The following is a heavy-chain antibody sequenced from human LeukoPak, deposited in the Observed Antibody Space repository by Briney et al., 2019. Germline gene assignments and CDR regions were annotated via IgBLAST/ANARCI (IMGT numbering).Heavy chain of an antibody. CDR2: IYSGTNT. V-gene: IGHV3-53*01. Sequence: GGSLRLSCAVSGFTVSSNYMSWVRQAPGEGLEWVSVIYSGTNTYYADSVKGRFIISRDNPKNMLYLQMNSLRAEDTAVYYCARVASGTLDYWGQGTLVTVSS. D-gene: IGHD6-25*01. J-gene: IGHJ4*02. CDR1: GFTVSSNY. CDR3: ARVASGTLDY.